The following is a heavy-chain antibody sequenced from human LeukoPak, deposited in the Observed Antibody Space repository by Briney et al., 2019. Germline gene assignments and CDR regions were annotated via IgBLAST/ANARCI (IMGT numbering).Heavy chain of an antibody. J-gene: IGHJ4*02. D-gene: IGHD4-23*01. V-gene: IGHV1-69*06. CDR3: ARAPADYGGHFDY. Sequence: ASVKVSCKASGGTFSSYAISWVRQAPGQGLEWMGGIIPIFGTANYAQKFQGRVTITADKSTSTAYMELSSLRSEDTAVYYCARAPADYGGHFDYWGQGTLVTVS. CDR2: IIPIFGTA. CDR1: GGTFSSYA.